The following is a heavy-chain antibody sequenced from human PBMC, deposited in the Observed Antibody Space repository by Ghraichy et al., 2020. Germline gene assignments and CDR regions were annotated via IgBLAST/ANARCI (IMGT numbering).Heavy chain of an antibody. V-gene: IGHV1-69*04. CDR3: AREGGDGYNRVSAPVPWGVSESAFDI. D-gene: IGHD5-24*01. J-gene: IGHJ3*02. CDR2: IIPILGIA. Sequence: SVKVSCKASGGTFSSYAISWVRQAPGQGLEWMGRIIPILGIANYAQKFQGRVMITADKSTSTAYMELSSLRSEDTAVYYCAREGGDGYNRVSAPVPWGVSESAFDIWGQGTMVTVSS. CDR1: GGTFSSYA.